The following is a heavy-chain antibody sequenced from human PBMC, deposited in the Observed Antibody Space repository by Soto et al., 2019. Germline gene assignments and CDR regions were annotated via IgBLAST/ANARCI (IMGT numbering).Heavy chain of an antibody. CDR3: AGDHGMDV. CDR1: GGTFSSYT. J-gene: IGHJ6*02. Sequence: QVQLVQSGAEVKKPGSSVKVSCKASGGTFSSYTISWVRQAPGQGLEWMGRLIPILGIANYAQKFQGRVTITADKSTSAANMELSSLRSDDTAVYYCAGDHGMDVWGQGTTVTVSS. V-gene: IGHV1-69*08. CDR2: LIPILGIA.